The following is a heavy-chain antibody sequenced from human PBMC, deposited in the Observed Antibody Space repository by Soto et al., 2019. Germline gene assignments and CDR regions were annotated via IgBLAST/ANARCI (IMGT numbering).Heavy chain of an antibody. D-gene: IGHD4-17*01. CDR1: GGSISSPDAY. J-gene: IGHJ5*02. CDR3: ARAGRDYRFGRFDH. Sequence: PSETLSLTCTVSGGSISSPDAYWSWIRQPPGKGLEWIGFIYYSGSTYYNPSLQSRFTISLDKSKNQFSLRLSSVTAADTAVYYCARAGRDYRFGRFDHWGQGPLVT. V-gene: IGHV4-30-4*08. CDR2: IYYSGST.